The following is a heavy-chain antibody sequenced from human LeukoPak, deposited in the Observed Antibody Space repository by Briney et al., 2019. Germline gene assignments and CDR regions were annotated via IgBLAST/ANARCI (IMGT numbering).Heavy chain of an antibody. Sequence: GASVRVSCKASGYTFTSYDINWVRQAIGQGLEWMGWMNPNSGNTGYAQKFQGRVTMTRNTSISTAYMELSSLRSEDTAVYYCARGFPRKYCSGGSCYKYYFDYWGQGTLVTVSS. CDR2: MNPNSGNT. CDR3: ARGFPRKYCSGGSCYKYYFDY. J-gene: IGHJ4*02. D-gene: IGHD2-15*01. V-gene: IGHV1-8*01. CDR1: GYTFTSYD.